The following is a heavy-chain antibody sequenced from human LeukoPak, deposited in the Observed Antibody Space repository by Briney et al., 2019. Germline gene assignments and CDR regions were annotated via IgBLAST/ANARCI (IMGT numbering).Heavy chain of an antibody. Sequence: RPGGSLRLSCAASGFTFSDYYMSWIRQAPGKGLEWVSDISNSGSTKYYADSVKGRCTISRDNAKNSLYLQVNSLRVEDTAVYYCASSTTVTTSWFDPWGQGTLVTVSS. CDR2: ISNSGSTK. V-gene: IGHV3-11*04. CDR1: GFTFSDYY. CDR3: ASSTTVTTSWFDP. J-gene: IGHJ5*02. D-gene: IGHD4-17*01.